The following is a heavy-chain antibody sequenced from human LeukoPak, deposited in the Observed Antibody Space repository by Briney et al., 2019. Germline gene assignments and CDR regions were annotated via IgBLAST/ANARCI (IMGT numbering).Heavy chain of an antibody. D-gene: IGHD3-22*01. CDR1: DGSISSSNYY. Sequence: PSETLSLTCTVSDGSISSSNYYWGWVRQPPGKGLEWIGTIYYSGSTYYIPSLKRRLTISIDTSKNQFSLKLSSVTAADTAVYYCARVVQSTDSSGFYLPEYFQHWGQGTLVTVSS. CDR2: IYYSGST. V-gene: IGHV4-39*01. J-gene: IGHJ1*01. CDR3: ARVVQSTDSSGFYLPEYFQH.